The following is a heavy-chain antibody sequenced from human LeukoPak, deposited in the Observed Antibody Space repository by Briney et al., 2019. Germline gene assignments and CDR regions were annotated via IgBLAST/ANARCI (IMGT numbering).Heavy chain of an antibody. CDR3: ARDLDPEGGRDIVVVPAAIDAFDI. CDR2: ISAYNGNT. Sequence: GASVKVSCKASGYTFTSYGISWVRQAPGQGLEWMGWISAYNGNTNYAQKLQGRVTMTTDTSTSTAYMELRSLRSDDTAVYYCARDLDPEGGRDIVVVPAAIDAFDIWGQGTMVTVSS. D-gene: IGHD2-2*01. V-gene: IGHV1-18*01. CDR1: GYTFTSYG. J-gene: IGHJ3*02.